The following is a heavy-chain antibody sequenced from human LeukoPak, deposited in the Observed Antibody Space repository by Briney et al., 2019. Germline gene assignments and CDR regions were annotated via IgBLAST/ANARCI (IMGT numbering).Heavy chain of an antibody. J-gene: IGHJ4*02. V-gene: IGHV3-21*01. CDR3: ARAAAAGTYGVDY. Sequence: GGSLRLSCAASGFTFSSYSMNWVRQAPGKGLEWVSSISSSSSYIYYADPVKGRFTISRDNAKNSLYLQMNSLRAEDTAVYYCARAAAAGTYGVDYWGQGTLVTVSS. CDR2: ISSSSSYI. CDR1: GFTFSSYS. D-gene: IGHD6-13*01.